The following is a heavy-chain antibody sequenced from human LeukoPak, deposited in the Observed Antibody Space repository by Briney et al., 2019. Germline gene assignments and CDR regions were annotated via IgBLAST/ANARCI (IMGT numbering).Heavy chain of an antibody. V-gene: IGHV3-30*02. J-gene: IGHJ4*02. CDR2: VRYDQSAT. CDR3: VKDQGECPGSRCYLRFLEY. CDR1: GFNFSIYG. Sequence: GGSLRLSCAASGFNFSIYGMHWVRQAPGKGLEWVTFVRYDQSATVYADSVQGRFAISRDNSKNTVYLQMNSLRVEDAALYFCVKDQGECPGSRCYLRFLEYWGQGTLVIVSS. D-gene: IGHD3-3*01.